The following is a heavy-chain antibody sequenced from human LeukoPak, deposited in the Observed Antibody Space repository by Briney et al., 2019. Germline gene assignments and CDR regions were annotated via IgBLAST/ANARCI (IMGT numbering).Heavy chain of an antibody. D-gene: IGHD3-22*01. CDR1: GGSISSSSYY. V-gene: IGHV4-39*01. CDR3: ASGGSSGYYYLFDY. Sequence: SETLSLTCTVSGGSISSSSYYWGWIRQPPGKGLEWIGSIYYSGSTYYNPSLKSRVTISVDTSKNQSSLKLSSVTAADTAVYYCASGGSSGYYYLFDYWGQGTLVTVSS. CDR2: IYYSGST. J-gene: IGHJ4*02.